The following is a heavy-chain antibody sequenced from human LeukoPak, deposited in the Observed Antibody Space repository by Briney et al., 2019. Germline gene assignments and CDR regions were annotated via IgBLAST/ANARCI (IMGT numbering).Heavy chain of an antibody. Sequence: GASVKVSCKASGYTFTGYYMHWVRQAPGQGLEWMGWMNPSSGSTGYAQKFQGRVTMTEDTSTDTAYMELSSLRSEDTAVYYCATYPGGHSDYWGQGTLVTVSS. CDR3: ATYPGGHSDY. J-gene: IGHJ4*02. CDR1: GYTFTGYY. D-gene: IGHD2-21*01. V-gene: IGHV1-8*02. CDR2: MNPSSGST.